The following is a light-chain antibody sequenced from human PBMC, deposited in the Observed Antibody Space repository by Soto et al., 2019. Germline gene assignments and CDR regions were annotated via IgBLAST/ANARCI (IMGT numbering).Light chain of an antibody. CDR2: EVS. Sequence: QSALTQPASVSGSPGQSITISCTGTSSDVGGYNYVSWYQQHPGKAPKLMIYEVSNRPSGVSNRFSGSKSGNTASLTISRLQAEDEADYYCSSYTSSSTLEGYVFGTGTKVTVL. V-gene: IGLV2-14*01. CDR1: SSDVGGYNY. CDR3: SSYTSSSTLEGYV. J-gene: IGLJ1*01.